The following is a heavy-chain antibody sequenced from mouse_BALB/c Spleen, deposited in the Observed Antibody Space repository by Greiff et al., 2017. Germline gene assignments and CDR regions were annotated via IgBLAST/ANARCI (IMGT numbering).Heavy chain of an antibody. CDR3: ANYRLAY. J-gene: IGHJ3*01. CDR2: IGAGGRT. V-gene: IGHV2-9*02. D-gene: IGHD2-14*01. CDR1: GFSLTSYG. Sequence: VKLMESGPGLVAPSQSLSITCTVSGFSLTSYGVHWVRQPPGRGLEWLGVIGAGGRTNYNPAPMSRLSISKDNSKSQVFLKMNSLQTDDTAMYYCANYRLAYWGQGTLVTVSA.